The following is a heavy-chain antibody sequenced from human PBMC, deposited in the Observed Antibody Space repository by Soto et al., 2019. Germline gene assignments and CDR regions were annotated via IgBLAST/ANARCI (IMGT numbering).Heavy chain of an antibody. V-gene: IGHV1-69*06. D-gene: IGHD2-15*01. CDR3: ARRHSGGFFRFFDS. Sequence: SVKVSCKASGGSLSTNPISWVRQAPGQGLEWMGGTGSGTGPGNHAQKFQGRLTVTADKSTSTVYMGLTNLSSEDTAVYYCARRHSGGFFRFFDSWGQGTLVTVSS. CDR1: GGSLSTNP. CDR2: TGSGTGPG. J-gene: IGHJ4*02.